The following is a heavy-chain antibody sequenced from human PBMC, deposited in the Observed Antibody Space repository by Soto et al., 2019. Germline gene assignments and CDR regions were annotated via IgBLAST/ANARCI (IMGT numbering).Heavy chain of an antibody. Sequence: SQTLSLTCAISGDSVSSNSAAWNWIRQSPSRGLEWLGRTYYRSKWYNDYAVSVKSRITINPDTSKNQFSLQLNSVTPEDTAVYYCARDRDCSGGSCYPPYYYGMDVWGQGTTVTVSS. CDR3: ARDRDCSGGSCYPPYYYGMDV. CDR1: GDSVSSNSAA. D-gene: IGHD2-15*01. CDR2: TYYRSKWYN. J-gene: IGHJ6*02. V-gene: IGHV6-1*01.